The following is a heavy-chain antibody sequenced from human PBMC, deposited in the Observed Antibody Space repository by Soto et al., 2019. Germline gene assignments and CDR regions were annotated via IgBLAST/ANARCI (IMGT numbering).Heavy chain of an antibody. Sequence: QLQLQESGSGLVKPSQTLSLTCAVSGGSISSGGYSWSWIRQPPGKGLEWIGYIYHSGSTYYNPSLKSRGTISVDRSKNQFSLKLSSVTAADTAVYYCARVRGYCSGGSCPHNWFDPWGQGTLVTVSS. CDR3: ARVRGYCSGGSCPHNWFDP. V-gene: IGHV4-30-2*01. CDR2: IYHSGST. CDR1: GGSISSGGYS. J-gene: IGHJ5*02. D-gene: IGHD2-15*01.